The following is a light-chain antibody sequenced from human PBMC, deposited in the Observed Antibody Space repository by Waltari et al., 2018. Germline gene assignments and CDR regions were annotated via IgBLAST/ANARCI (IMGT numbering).Light chain of an antibody. V-gene: IGLV1-51*02. CDR2: ENR. CDR3: GTWDSSLSGAV. J-gene: IGLJ7*01. Sequence: QSVLTQPPSVSAAPGQRVTIPSSGGSSNIVNNYVSWYRQFPGTAPKLLIYENRERPSGIPGRFSGSKSGTSATLDITGLQAGDEADYYCGTWDSSLSGAVFGGGTHLTVL. CDR1: SSNIVNNY.